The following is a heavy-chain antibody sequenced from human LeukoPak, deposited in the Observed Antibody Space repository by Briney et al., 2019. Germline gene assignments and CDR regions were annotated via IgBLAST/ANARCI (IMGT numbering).Heavy chain of an antibody. J-gene: IGHJ5*02. Sequence: TGRSLRLSCAASGFTVSSNYMSWVRQAPGKGLEWVGFIRSKAYGGTTEYAASVKGRFTISRDDSKSIAYLQMNSLKTEDTAVYYCTKSTRIFGVVISDLWGQETPVTVSS. CDR1: GFTVSSNY. CDR2: IRSKAYGGTT. V-gene: IGHV3-49*04. D-gene: IGHD3-3*01. CDR3: TKSTRIFGVVISDL.